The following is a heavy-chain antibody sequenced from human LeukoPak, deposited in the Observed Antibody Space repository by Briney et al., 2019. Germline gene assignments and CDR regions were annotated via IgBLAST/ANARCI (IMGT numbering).Heavy chain of an antibody. CDR2: ISGSGGST. Sequence: GGSLRLSCAASGFTFSSYAMSWVRQAPGKGLEWVSAISGSGGSTYYADSVKGRFTISRDNSKNTLYLQMNSLRAEDTAVYYCAKDGKIAARHPNWFDPWGQGTLVTVSS. CDR1: GFTFSSYA. J-gene: IGHJ5*02. V-gene: IGHV3-23*01. D-gene: IGHD6-6*01. CDR3: AKDGKIAARHPNWFDP.